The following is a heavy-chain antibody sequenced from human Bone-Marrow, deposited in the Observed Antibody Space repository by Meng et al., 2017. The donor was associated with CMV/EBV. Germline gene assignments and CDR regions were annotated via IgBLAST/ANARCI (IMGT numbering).Heavy chain of an antibody. Sequence: SVKVSCKASGGTFSSYAISWVRPAPGQGLEWMGGIIPIFGTANYAQKFQGRVTITTDESTSTAYMELSSLRSEDTAVYYCARGITYYDFWSGSNYYYYGMDVWGQGTTVTGSS. D-gene: IGHD3-3*01. CDR1: GGTFSSYA. J-gene: IGHJ6*02. V-gene: IGHV1-69*05. CDR2: IIPIFGTA. CDR3: ARGITYYDFWSGSNYYYYGMDV.